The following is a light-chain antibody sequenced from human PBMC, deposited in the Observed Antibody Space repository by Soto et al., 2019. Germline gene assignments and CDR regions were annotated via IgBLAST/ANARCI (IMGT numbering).Light chain of an antibody. J-gene: IGLJ3*02. Sequence: QSVLTQPPSVSGAPGQRVTISCTGSRSNIGAGYDVHWYQQLPGTAPKLLIYSNDQRPSGVPDRFSGSKSGTSASLAISGLQSEDEADYYCAAWDDSLNGWVFGGGTKLTVL. CDR2: SND. CDR3: AAWDDSLNGWV. V-gene: IGLV1-44*01. CDR1: RSNIGAGYD.